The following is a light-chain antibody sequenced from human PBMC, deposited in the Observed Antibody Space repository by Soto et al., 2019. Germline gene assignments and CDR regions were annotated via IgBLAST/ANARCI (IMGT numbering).Light chain of an antibody. CDR1: HSIGSF. J-gene: IGKJ2*01. Sequence: DIQMTQSPATLSASVGDRVTITCRASHSIGSFLAWYQQRPGTAPKLLIYDASSLESGVPSRFSGSGSGTEFPLTISRLQPDDFATYYCQQYNSYSYTFGQGTQLGV. CDR2: DAS. CDR3: QQYNSYSYT. V-gene: IGKV1-5*01.